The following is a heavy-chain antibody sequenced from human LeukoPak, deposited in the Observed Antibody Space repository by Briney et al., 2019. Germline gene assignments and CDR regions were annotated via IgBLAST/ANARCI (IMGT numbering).Heavy chain of an antibody. V-gene: IGHV1-46*01. CDR3: ARGYCSGGSCYFGDYFDY. D-gene: IGHD2-15*01. CDR2: INPSGGST. CDR1: GYTFTSYY. J-gene: IGHJ4*02. Sequence: ASVKVSCKASGYTFTSYYMHWVRQAPGQGLEWMGIINPSGGSTSYAQKFQGRVTMTRDTSTTTVYMELSSLRSEDTAVYYCARGYCSGGSCYFGDYFDYWGQGTLVTVSS.